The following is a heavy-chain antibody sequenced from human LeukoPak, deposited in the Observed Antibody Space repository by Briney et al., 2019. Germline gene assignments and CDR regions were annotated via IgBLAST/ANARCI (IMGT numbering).Heavy chain of an antibody. D-gene: IGHD5-24*01. V-gene: IGHV4-4*09. Sequence: SETLSLTCTVSGGSISTSYRTWIRQSPGKGLERIGYISTSVDTRYNPSLKSRVNISMQSSKHQFSLNLNFVTAADTAVVYCTRGEMPTIGAWAFDVWGRGVMVTVSS. CDR3: TRGEMPTIGAWAFDV. J-gene: IGHJ3*01. CDR2: ISTSVDT. CDR1: GGSISTSY.